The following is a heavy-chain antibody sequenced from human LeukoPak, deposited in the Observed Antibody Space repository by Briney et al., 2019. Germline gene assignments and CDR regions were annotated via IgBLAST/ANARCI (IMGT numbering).Heavy chain of an antibody. Sequence: GGSLRLSCAASEFTISRYWMHWVRQAPGKGLVWVSNINNDGSITTYADSVKGRFTISRDNVKNTLFLQMNSLGAEDTALYYCARGWNTTPRSGFDIWGQGTLVTVS. D-gene: IGHD1/OR15-1a*01. CDR3: ARGWNTTPRSGFDI. CDR1: EFTISRYW. CDR2: INNDGSIT. J-gene: IGHJ4*02. V-gene: IGHV3-74*01.